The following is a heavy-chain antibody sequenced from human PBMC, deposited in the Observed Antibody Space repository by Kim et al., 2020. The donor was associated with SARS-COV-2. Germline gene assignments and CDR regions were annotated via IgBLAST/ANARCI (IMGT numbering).Heavy chain of an antibody. V-gene: IGHV1-18*01. Sequence: ASVKVSCKASGYTFTSYGISWVRQAPGQGLEWMGWISAYNGNTNYAQKLQGRVTMTTDTSTSTAYMELRSLRSDDTAVYYCAREFIIAVAGPYYYYGMDVWGQVTTVTVSS. CDR2: ISAYNGNT. D-gene: IGHD6-19*01. CDR3: AREFIIAVAGPYYYYGMDV. CDR1: GYTFTSYG. J-gene: IGHJ6*02.